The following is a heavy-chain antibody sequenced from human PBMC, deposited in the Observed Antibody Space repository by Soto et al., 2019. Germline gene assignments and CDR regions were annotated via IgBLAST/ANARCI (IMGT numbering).Heavy chain of an antibody. J-gene: IGHJ4*02. D-gene: IGHD2-15*01. Sequence: QVQLVESGGGVVQPGRSLRLSCAASGFTFSSYGMHWVRQAPGKGLEWVEVISYDGSNKYYADSVKGRFTISRDNSKNTLYLQMNSLRAEDTAVYYCAKAVVVVASFDYWGQGTLVTVSS. CDR3: AKAVVVVASFDY. CDR2: ISYDGSNK. CDR1: GFTFSSYG. V-gene: IGHV3-30*18.